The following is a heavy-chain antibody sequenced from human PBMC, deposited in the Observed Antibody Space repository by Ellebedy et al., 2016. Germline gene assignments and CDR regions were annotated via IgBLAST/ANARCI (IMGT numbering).Heavy chain of an antibody. CDR2: IRSSGSTI. CDR1: GFSFSDYY. Sequence: GGSLRLXXAASGFSFSDYYMSWIRQAPGKGLEWISYIRSSGSTIYYADSVKGRFTISRDNTKNSLYLQMNSLRAEDTAAYYCARERREYYYYYYIDAWGKGTTVTVSS. V-gene: IGHV3-11*01. CDR3: ARERREYYYYYYIDA. J-gene: IGHJ6*03.